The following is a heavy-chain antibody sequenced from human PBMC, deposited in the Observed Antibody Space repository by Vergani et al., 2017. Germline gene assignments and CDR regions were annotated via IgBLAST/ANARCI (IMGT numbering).Heavy chain of an antibody. CDR3: ARHSTVEWLVKLGWIDP. D-gene: IGHD6-19*01. Sequence: QLQLQESGPGLVKPSATLSLTCSVSGASIRSSNYYWGWIRQPPGKGLEWIASIYYSGSTYYHPSLNRRVTISVDTSKDQFSLKLRSVTAADTAVYFCARHSTVEWLVKLGWIDPWGQGILVTVSS. CDR2: IYYSGST. V-gene: IGHV4-39*01. J-gene: IGHJ5*02. CDR1: GASIRSSNYY.